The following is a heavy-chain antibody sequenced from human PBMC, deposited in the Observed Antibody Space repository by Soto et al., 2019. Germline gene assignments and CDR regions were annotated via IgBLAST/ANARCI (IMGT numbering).Heavy chain of an antibody. D-gene: IGHD3-9*01. CDR3: ARGLRDFDWRLPFGY. J-gene: IGHJ4*02. V-gene: IGHV3-9*01. Sequence: EVQLVESGGGLVQPGRSLRLSCAASGFSIDDNAMHWVRQAPGKGLEWVSGVNWNSDTIGYADSVKGRFTISRDNAKNSLYLQMGSLRVEDTAVYYCARGLRDFDWRLPFGYWGQGTLVTVSS. CDR1: GFSIDDNA. CDR2: VNWNSDTI.